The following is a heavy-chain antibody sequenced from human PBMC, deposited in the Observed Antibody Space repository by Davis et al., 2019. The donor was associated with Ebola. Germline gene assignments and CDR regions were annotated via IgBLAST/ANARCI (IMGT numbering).Heavy chain of an antibody. CDR3: GNLRSGYGDY. J-gene: IGHJ4*02. CDR1: GASISAYY. Sequence: MPSETLSLTCTVSGASISAYYWSWIRQPPGKGLEWIGSIYDSGSTYYNPSLKSRLTISVDTPKNQFSLELSSVTAADTAVYYCGNLRSGYGDYWGQGTLVTVSS. CDR2: IYDSGST. V-gene: IGHV4-59*04. D-gene: IGHD3-22*01.